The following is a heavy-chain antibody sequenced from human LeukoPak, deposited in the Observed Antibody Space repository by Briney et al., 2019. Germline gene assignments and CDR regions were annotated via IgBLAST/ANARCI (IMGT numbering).Heavy chain of an antibody. CDR2: IKSKTDGGTT. D-gene: IGHD6-13*01. J-gene: IGHJ6*04. CDR3: TTESRIAAAGIIYWTLRYGIDV. V-gene: IGHV3-15*01. Sequence: GGSLRLSCAASGFTFSNAWMSWVRQAPGKGLEWVGRIKSKTDGGTTDYAAPVKGRFTISRDDSKNTLYLQMNSLKTEDTAVYYCTTESRIAAAGIIYWTLRYGIDVWGKGTTVTVSS. CDR1: GFTFSNAW.